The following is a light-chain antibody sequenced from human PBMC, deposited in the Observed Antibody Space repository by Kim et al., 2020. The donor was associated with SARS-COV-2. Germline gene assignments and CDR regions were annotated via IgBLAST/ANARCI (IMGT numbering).Light chain of an antibody. CDR1: RSDIGNYDR. Sequence: QSALTQPPSVSGSRGQSVTISCTGTRSDIGNYDRVSWYQQFPGTAPRLMIYEVDNRPSGVPDRFSGSKSGNTASLTISGLQTEDEADYYCSSYTNYKTVIFGGGTKVTVL. CDR3: SSYTNYKTVI. V-gene: IGLV2-18*02. J-gene: IGLJ2*01. CDR2: EVD.